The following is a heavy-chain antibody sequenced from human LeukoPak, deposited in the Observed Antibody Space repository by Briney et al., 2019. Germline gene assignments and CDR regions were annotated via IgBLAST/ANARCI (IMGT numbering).Heavy chain of an antibody. CDR3: ARGADLSAYYFDY. CDR1: GGSISSYY. CDR2: IYYSGST. V-gene: IGHV4-59*12. Sequence: SETLSLTCTVSGGSISSYYWSWIRQSPGKGLEWIGYIYYSGSTNYSPSLKSRVTISVDTSKNQFSLKLSSVTAADTAVYYCARGADLSAYYFDYWGQGTLVTVSS. J-gene: IGHJ4*02. D-gene: IGHD2-21*02.